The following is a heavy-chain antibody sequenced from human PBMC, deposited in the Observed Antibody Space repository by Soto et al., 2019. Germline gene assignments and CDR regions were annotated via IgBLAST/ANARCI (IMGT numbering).Heavy chain of an antibody. Sequence: ASVKVSCKASGYTFTSYYMHWVRQAPGQGLEWMGIINPSGGSTSYAQKFQGRVTMTRDTSTSTVYMEMSSLRSEDTAVYYCARDRGGSAYSYGLFDYWGQETMVTVSS. V-gene: IGHV1-46*01. CDR3: ARDRGGSAYSYGLFDY. CDR2: INPSGGST. CDR1: GYTFTSYY. J-gene: IGHJ4*02. D-gene: IGHD5-18*01.